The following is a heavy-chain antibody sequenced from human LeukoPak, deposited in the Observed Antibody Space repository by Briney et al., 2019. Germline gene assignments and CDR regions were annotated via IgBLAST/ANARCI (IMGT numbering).Heavy chain of an antibody. CDR3: ARAEGRGDTKNYYYYYMDV. V-gene: IGHV1-69*06. D-gene: IGHD5-12*01. J-gene: IGHJ6*03. CDR2: IIPIFGTA. Sequence: ASVTVSFKSSVGTFINYAISWVRQAPGQGRAWMGRIIPIFGTANYAQKLQGRVTIMAEKSTTTSYMELSRLRSEDTAVYYCARAEGRGDTKNYYYYYMDVWGKGTTVTVSS. CDR1: VGTFINYA.